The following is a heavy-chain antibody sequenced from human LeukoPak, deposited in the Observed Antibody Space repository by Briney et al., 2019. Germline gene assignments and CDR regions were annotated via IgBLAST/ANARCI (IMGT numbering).Heavy chain of an antibody. V-gene: IGHV3-7*01. CDR2: TKEDGGEK. Sequence: GGSLRLSCAASGFTFSTYWMSWVRQAPGKGLEWVANTKEDGGEKYYVDSVKGRFTISRDNAKNSLYLQMNSLRAEDTAVYYCARDLAAAGFDYWGQGTLVTVSS. CDR1: GFTFSTYW. D-gene: IGHD6-13*01. CDR3: ARDLAAAGFDY. J-gene: IGHJ4*02.